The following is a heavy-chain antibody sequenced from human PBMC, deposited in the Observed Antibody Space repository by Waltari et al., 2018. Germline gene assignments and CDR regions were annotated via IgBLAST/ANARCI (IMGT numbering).Heavy chain of an antibody. CDR2: INAGNGKT. CDR1: GYTFANHA. V-gene: IGHV1-3*01. Sequence: QVQLVQSGAEVKKPGASVKVSCKASGYTFANHAMHWMRQDPGQRLEWMGWINAGNGKTAYSQRFQGRRTITRDKSANTDYMELSSLRSEETAVYYCARGRDSGSYIIDCWGQGTLVTVSS. J-gene: IGHJ4*02. D-gene: IGHD1-26*01. CDR3: ARGRDSGSYIIDC.